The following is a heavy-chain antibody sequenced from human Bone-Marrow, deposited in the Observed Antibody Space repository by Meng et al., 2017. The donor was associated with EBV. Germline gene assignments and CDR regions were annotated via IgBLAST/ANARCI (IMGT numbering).Heavy chain of an antibody. Sequence: QVLGWECGVEVKKLGAMVMVSCKASGGRYRSDAISWGRQAPGQGLVWMGGLIPMTGVAHYAQKFQDRVSIIADESTSTHYLELSSLRSEDTAIYFCASESGRGFTPDYWGQGTLVTVSS. V-gene: IGHV1-69*01. D-gene: IGHD3-10*01. J-gene: IGHJ4*02. CDR2: LIPMTGVA. CDR1: GGRYRSDA. CDR3: ASESGRGFTPDY.